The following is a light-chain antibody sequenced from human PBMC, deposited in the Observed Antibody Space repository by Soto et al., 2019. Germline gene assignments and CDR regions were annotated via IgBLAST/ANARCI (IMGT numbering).Light chain of an antibody. CDR2: DVS. CDR1: SSDVGGYNY. J-gene: IGLJ1*01. Sequence: QSALTQPRSVSGSPRQSVTISCTGTSSDVGGYNYVSWYQQHPGKAPKLMIYDVSTRPSGVRDRFSGSKSGNTASLTISGRQAEDEADYYCCSYAGSYTPWVFGTGAKVTVL. CDR3: CSYAGSYTPWV. V-gene: IGLV2-11*01.